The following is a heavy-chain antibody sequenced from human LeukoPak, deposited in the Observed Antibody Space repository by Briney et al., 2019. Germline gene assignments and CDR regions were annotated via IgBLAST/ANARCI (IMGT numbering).Heavy chain of an antibody. V-gene: IGHV1-18*01. D-gene: IGHD2-2*01. CDR2: ISTYNGDT. Sequence: EASVKVSCTASGYTFTSYGISWVRQAPGQGLEWMGWISTYNGDTNYAQKLQGRVTMTADTSTSTTYMELRSLRSDDTAVYYCALIPYCTTATCYYFDFWGQGTLVTVSS. J-gene: IGHJ4*02. CDR3: ALIPYCTTATCYYFDF. CDR1: GYTFTSYG.